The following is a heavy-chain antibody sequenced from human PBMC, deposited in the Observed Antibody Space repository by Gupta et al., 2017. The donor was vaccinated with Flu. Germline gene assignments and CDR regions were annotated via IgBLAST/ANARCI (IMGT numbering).Heavy chain of an antibody. CDR2: IRTKAKNYAT. V-gene: IGHV3-73*01. Sequence: EVQLVESGGGLVQPGGSLKLSCAASGLTLSGSSMHWVRQASGKGLEWLGRIRTKAKNYATTYGASVKGRFTISRDDSKNTAYLQMNSLKTEDTAVYYGTDLGVTDNWGHGTLVTVSS. CDR1: GLTLSGSS. CDR3: TDLGVTDN. J-gene: IGHJ4*01. D-gene: IGHD2-21*02.